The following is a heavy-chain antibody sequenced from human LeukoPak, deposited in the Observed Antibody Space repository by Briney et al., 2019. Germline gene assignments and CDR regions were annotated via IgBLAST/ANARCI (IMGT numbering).Heavy chain of an antibody. CDR1: GFTFSSYA. Sequence: PGGSLRLYCAASGFTFSSYAMSWVRQATGKGLEWVSAISGSGGSTYYADSVKGRFTISRDNSKNTLYLQMNSLRAEDTAVYYRAKAGSGYDYRLDYWGQGTLVTVSS. CDR2: ISGSGGST. CDR3: AKAGSGYDYRLDY. V-gene: IGHV3-23*01. D-gene: IGHD5-12*01. J-gene: IGHJ4*02.